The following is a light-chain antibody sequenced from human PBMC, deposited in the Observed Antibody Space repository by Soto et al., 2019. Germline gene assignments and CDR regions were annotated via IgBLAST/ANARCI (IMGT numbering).Light chain of an antibody. V-gene: IGLV2-8*01. J-gene: IGLJ1*01. CDR3: SSYADSNRLYV. CDR2: EVS. Sequence: QSVLTQPPSASGSPGQSVTISCTGTSSDVGGYNFVSWYQHLPGKAPKLMIYEVSKRPSGVPDRFSGSKSGNTASLTVSGLQAEDEADYYCSSYADSNRLYVFGTGTKVTVL. CDR1: SSDVGGYNF.